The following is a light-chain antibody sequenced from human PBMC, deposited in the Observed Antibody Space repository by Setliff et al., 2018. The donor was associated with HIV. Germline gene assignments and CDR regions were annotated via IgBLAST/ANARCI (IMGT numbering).Light chain of an antibody. J-gene: IGKJ3*01. V-gene: IGKV4-1*01. CDR2: WAS. Sequence: DIVMTQSPDSLAVSLGERATINCKSSQSVLYSSNNKNYLAWYQQKPGQSPKLLIYWASTRESGVPDRFSGSGSGTDFTLTISSLQAEDVAVYHCQQYYNTPFTFGPGTKVD. CDR1: QSVLYSSNNKNY. CDR3: QQYYNTPFT.